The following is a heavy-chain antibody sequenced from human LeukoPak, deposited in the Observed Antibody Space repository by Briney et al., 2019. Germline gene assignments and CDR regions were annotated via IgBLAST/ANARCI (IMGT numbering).Heavy chain of an antibody. CDR2: IWYDGSNK. CDR1: GFTFSSYG. J-gene: IGHJ4*02. V-gene: IGHV3-33*01. D-gene: IGHD3-10*01. CDR3: ARDRVSMIRGVTAFDY. Sequence: GGSLRLSCAASGFTFSSYGMHWVRQAPGKGLEWVAVIWYDGSNKYYADSVKGRFTISRDNAKNSLYLQMNSLRAEDTAVYYCARDRVSMIRGVTAFDYWGQGTLVTVSS.